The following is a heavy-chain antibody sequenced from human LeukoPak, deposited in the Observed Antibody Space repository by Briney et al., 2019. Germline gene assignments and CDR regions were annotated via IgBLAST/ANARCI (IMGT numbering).Heavy chain of an antibody. Sequence: GASVKVSCKASGGTFSSYAISWVRQAPGQGLEWMGGIIPIFGTANYAQKFQGRVTITADESTSTAYMELSSLRSEDTAVYYCARDLGYSYDLFDYWGQGTLVTVSS. CDR2: IIPIFGTA. CDR1: GGTFSSYA. CDR3: ARDLGYSYDLFDY. D-gene: IGHD5-18*01. V-gene: IGHV1-69*13. J-gene: IGHJ4*02.